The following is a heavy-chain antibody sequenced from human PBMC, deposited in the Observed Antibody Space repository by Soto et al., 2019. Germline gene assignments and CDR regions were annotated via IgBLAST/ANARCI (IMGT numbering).Heavy chain of an antibody. Sequence: EVQLLESGGGLVQPGGSLRLSCAASGFTFYSYAMSWVRQAPGKGLEWVSTIGSVGGDRYYADSVKGRFTISRDDSKNTLLLQMNSLRAEDTAVYYCVKDRMAYNSVWDPFDIWGQGTMVTVSS. D-gene: IGHD1-20*01. CDR2: IGSVGGDR. CDR1: GFTFYSYA. J-gene: IGHJ3*02. CDR3: VKDRMAYNSVWDPFDI. V-gene: IGHV3-23*01.